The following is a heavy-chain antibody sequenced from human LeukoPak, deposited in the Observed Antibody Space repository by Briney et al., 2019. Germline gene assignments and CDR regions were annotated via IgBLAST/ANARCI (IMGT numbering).Heavy chain of an antibody. CDR1: GITLSNYG. CDR3: ARESGGSGNYYFDY. J-gene: IGHJ4*02. V-gene: IGHV3-74*01. Sequence: PGGSLRLSCAVSGITLSNYGMSWVRQAPGKGLVWVSRISSDGSTTTYADSVKGRFTISRDNAKNTLYLQMNSLRAEDTAVYYCARESGGSGNYYFDYWGQGTLVTVSS. D-gene: IGHD3-10*01. CDR2: ISSDGSTT.